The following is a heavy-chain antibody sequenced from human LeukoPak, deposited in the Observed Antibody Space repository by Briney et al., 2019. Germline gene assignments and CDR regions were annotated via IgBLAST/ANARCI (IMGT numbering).Heavy chain of an antibody. CDR3: ARGYSYGRFDY. CDR1: GGSISSSSYY. D-gene: IGHD5-18*01. V-gene: IGHV4-39*07. J-gene: IGHJ4*02. CDR2: IYYSGST. Sequence: KSSETLSLTCTVSGGSISSSSYYWGWIRQPPGKGLEWIGSIYYSGSTHYNPSLKSRVTISVDTSKNQFSLKLSSVTAADTAVYYCARGYSYGRFDYWGQGTLVTVSS.